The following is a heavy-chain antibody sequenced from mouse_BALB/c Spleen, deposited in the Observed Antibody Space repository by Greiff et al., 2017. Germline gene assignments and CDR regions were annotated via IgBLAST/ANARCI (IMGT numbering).Heavy chain of an antibody. Sequence: EVKVEESGGGLVQPGGSLKLSCAASGFTFSSYTMSWVRQTPEKRLEWVAYISNGGGSTYYPDTVKGRFTISRDNAKNTLYLQMSSLKSEDTAMYYCARHYDPGYAMDYWGQGTSVTVSS. V-gene: IGHV5-12-2*01. CDR1: GFTFSSYT. CDR2: ISNGGGST. J-gene: IGHJ4*01. D-gene: IGHD2-3*01. CDR3: ARHYDPGYAMDY.